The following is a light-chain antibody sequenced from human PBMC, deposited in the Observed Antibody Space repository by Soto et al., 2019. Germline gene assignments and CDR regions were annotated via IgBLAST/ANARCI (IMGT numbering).Light chain of an antibody. CDR2: DNN. Sequence: QSVLTQPPSVSGAPGQRVTISCTGSSSSIGAGYDVHWYQQLPGTAPKLLIYDNNNRPSGVPDRFSGSKSGTSASLAITGLQAEDEADYYCQSYDSSLCPIWVFGGGTKLTVL. J-gene: IGLJ3*02. V-gene: IGLV1-40*01. CDR3: QSYDSSLCPIWV. CDR1: SSSIGAGYD.